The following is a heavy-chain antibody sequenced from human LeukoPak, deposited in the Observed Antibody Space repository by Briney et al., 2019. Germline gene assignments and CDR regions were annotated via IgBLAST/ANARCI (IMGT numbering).Heavy chain of an antibody. D-gene: IGHD3-3*01. CDR2: VSSNGGRT. Sequence: GGSLRLSCATSGFTFSSYGMHWVRQAPGKGLEYVAAVSSNGGRTYYANSVKGRFRISRDNSRNTLYLQMGSLRAEDTAVYYCARDLRSGAYYYFYMDVWGNGTTVIVSS. CDR1: GFTFSSYG. CDR3: ARDLRSGAYYYFYMDV. V-gene: IGHV3-64*01. J-gene: IGHJ6*03.